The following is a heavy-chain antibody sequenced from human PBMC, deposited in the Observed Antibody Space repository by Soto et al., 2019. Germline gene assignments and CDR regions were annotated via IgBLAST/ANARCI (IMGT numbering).Heavy chain of an antibody. V-gene: IGHV3-30*18. D-gene: IGHD6-13*01. CDR3: AKGGWYTSWSRSDC. J-gene: IGHJ4*02. CDR1: GFTLSGVD. Sequence: QVQLVESGGGVVQPGTSLRLSCSASGFTLSGVDMHWVRQAPGKGLAWVAVMSYDGRNQYYADSVKGRFTVSRDSSTRPVYLQRNSLRTEDAAVYYCAKGGWYTSWSRSDCSGQGTMVTVSS. CDR2: MSYDGRNQ.